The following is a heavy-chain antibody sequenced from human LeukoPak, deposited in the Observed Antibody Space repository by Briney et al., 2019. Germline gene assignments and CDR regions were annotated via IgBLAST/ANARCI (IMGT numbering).Heavy chain of an antibody. Sequence: GGSLRLSCAASGFTFSSYAMHWVRQAPGKGLEWVALISYDGSNKYYADSVKGRFTISRDNSKNTLYLQMNSLRAEDTAVYYCARDGGYSYGRYFDYWGQGTLVTVSS. J-gene: IGHJ4*02. V-gene: IGHV3-30*04. CDR3: ARDGGYSYGRYFDY. CDR1: GFTFSSYA. D-gene: IGHD5-18*01. CDR2: ISYDGSNK.